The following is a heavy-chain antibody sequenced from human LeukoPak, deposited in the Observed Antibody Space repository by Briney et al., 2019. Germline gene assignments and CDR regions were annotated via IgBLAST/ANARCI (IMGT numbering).Heavy chain of an antibody. CDR2: IYTSGST. Sequence: PSETLSLTCTVSGGSISSYYWSWIRQPAGKGLEWIGRIYTSGSTNYNPSLKSRVTMSVDTSKNQFSLKLSSVTAADTAVYYCARRGSYSQLGYYYYYMDVWGKGTTVTVSS. CDR3: ARRGSYSQLGYYYYYMDV. D-gene: IGHD1-26*01. CDR1: GGSISSYY. V-gene: IGHV4-4*07. J-gene: IGHJ6*03.